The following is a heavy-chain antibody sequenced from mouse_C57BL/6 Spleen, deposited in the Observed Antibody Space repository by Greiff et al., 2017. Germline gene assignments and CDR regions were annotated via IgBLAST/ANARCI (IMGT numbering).Heavy chain of an antibody. CDR2: ISYDSST. CDR3: ARGEVVALGDY. J-gene: IGHJ2*01. Sequence: DVKLQESGPGLVKPSPSLSLTCSVTGYSITSGYYWNLIRQFPGNKLEWMGYISYDSSTNYNPSLKNRISITLDTSKNPFFLQLNTVTTEDTATYYCARGEVVALGDYWGQGTTLTVSS. CDR1: GYSITSGYY. D-gene: IGHD1-1*01. V-gene: IGHV3-6*01.